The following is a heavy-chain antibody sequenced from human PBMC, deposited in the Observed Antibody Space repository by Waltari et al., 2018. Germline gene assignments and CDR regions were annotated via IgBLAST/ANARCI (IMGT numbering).Heavy chain of an antibody. CDR1: GGTFSSYA. Sequence: QVQLVQSGAEVKKPGSSVKVSCKASGGTFSSYAISWVRQAPGQGLEWMGGIIPIFGTANYAQKFQGRVTITADESTSTAYMELGSLRSEDTAVYYCARSYKIVVVVAASKNWFDPRGQGTLVTVSS. CDR3: ARSYKIVVVVAASKNWFDP. CDR2: IIPIFGTA. D-gene: IGHD2-15*01. J-gene: IGHJ5*02. V-gene: IGHV1-69*01.